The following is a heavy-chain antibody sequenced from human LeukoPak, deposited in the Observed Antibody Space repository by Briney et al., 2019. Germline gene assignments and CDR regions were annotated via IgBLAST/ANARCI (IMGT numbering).Heavy chain of an antibody. V-gene: IGHV4-39*02. CDR3: ARDSLASVPAAIYY. D-gene: IGHD2-2*02. Sequence: SETLSLTCTVSGGSISSSSYYWGWIRQPPGKGLEWIGSIYYSGSTYYNPSLKSRVTISVDTSKNQFSLKLSSVTAADTAVYYCARDSLASVPAAIYYWGQGTLVTVSS. CDR2: IYYSGST. CDR1: GGSISSSSYY. J-gene: IGHJ4*02.